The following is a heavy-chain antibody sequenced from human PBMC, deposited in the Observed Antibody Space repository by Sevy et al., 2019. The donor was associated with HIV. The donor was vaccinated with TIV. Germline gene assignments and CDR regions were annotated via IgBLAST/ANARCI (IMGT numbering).Heavy chain of an antibody. Sequence: ASVKVSCKGSGYNFNIYGITWVRQAPGQGLEWVGWIGVNNGKTNYAARLQARISMTADTSTSTVYMELRTLTSDDTAMYFCARDSYYYDMHSSYRPPDYWGQGTLVTVSS. CDR3: ARDSYYYDMHSSYRPPDY. J-gene: IGHJ4*02. D-gene: IGHD3-22*01. CDR2: IGVNNGKT. V-gene: IGHV1-18*01. CDR1: GYNFNIYG.